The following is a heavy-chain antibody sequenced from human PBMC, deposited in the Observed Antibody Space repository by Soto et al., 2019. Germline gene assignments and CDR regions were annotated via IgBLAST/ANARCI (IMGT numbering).Heavy chain of an antibody. D-gene: IGHD2-2*01. CDR3: AKDGGEYCSSTSCYLYYFDY. CDR1: GFTFSSYA. CDR2: ISGSGGST. Sequence: EVQLLESGGGLVQPGGSLRLSCAASGFTFSSYAMSWVRQAPGKGLEWVSAISGSGGSTYYADSVKGRFTISRDNSTNTLYLQMNSLRAEDTAVYYCAKDGGEYCSSTSCYLYYFDYWGQGPLVTVSS. J-gene: IGHJ4*02. V-gene: IGHV3-23*01.